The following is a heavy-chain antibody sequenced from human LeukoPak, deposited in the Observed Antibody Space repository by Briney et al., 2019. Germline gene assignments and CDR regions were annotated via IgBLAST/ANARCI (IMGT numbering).Heavy chain of an antibody. Sequence: PAGSLRLSCAASGFTFSSYWMSWVRQAPGKGLEWVANIKQDGSEKYYVDSVKGRFTISRDNAKNSLFLQMNSLRAEDTAVYYCASGRYYYYMDVWGTGTTVTVFS. J-gene: IGHJ6*03. CDR2: IKQDGSEK. D-gene: IGHD1-26*01. CDR3: ASGRYYYYMDV. V-gene: IGHV3-7*01. CDR1: GFTFSSYW.